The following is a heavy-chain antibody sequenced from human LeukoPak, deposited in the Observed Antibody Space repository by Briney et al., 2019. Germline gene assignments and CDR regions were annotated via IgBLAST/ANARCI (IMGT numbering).Heavy chain of an antibody. V-gene: IGHV4-34*01. J-gene: IGHJ3*02. Sequence: SQTLSLTCAVHGGSLTGYYGSWIRQPPGNRLEWIGEINHSGSTNYNPSLKSRVTISVDTPKNQFSLKLSSVTAADTAVYYCATTATLNHWGGRASDIWGEGTMFAASS. CDR1: GGSLTGYY. CDR3: ATTATLNHWGGRASDI. D-gene: IGHD7-27*01. CDR2: INHSGST.